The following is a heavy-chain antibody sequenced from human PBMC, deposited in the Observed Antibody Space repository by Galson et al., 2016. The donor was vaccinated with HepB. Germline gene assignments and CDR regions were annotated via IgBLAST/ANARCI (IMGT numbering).Heavy chain of an antibody. CDR3: AKDSREGYNFLDY. CDR2: ISYDGRNE. Sequence: SLRLSCAASEFNFYTYGMHWVRQAPGKGLEWVAVISYDGRNEYYADSVKGRFTISRDNSKNTLYLQMNSLRDEDTAVYYCAKDSREGYNFLDYWGQGTLVTVSS. V-gene: IGHV3-30*18. D-gene: IGHD5-24*01. J-gene: IGHJ4*02. CDR1: EFNFYTYG.